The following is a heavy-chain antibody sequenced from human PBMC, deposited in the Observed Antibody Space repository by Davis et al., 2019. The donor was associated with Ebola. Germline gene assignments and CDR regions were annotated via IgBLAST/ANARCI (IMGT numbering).Heavy chain of an antibody. CDR1: GGSISSYY. CDR2: IYYSGST. D-gene: IGHD3-10*01. Sequence: MPSETLSLTCTVSGGSISSYYWSWIRQPPGKGLEWIGYIYYSGSTNYNPSLKSRVTISVDTSKNQFSLKLSSVTAADTAVYYCARVLWFGELLYSYFDYWGQGTLVTVSS. CDR3: ARVLWFGELLYSYFDY. V-gene: IGHV4-59*08. J-gene: IGHJ4*02.